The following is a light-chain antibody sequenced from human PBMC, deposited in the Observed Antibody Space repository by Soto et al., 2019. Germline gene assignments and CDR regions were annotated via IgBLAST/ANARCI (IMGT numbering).Light chain of an antibody. Sequence: QSVLAQPASVSGSPGQSITISCTGTSSDVGGYNYVSWSQQHPGKAPKLMIYDVSNRPSGVSNRFSGSKSGNTASLTISGLQAEDEADYYCSSYTSINTLDFGTGTKVTVL. J-gene: IGLJ1*01. CDR2: DVS. CDR1: SSDVGGYNY. CDR3: SSYTSINTLD. V-gene: IGLV2-14*01.